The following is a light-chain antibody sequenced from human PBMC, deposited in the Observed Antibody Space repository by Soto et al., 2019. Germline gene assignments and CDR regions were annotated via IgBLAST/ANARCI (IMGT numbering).Light chain of an antibody. Sequence: EIILTQSPDTLSLSPWERATLSCRASQTVSSNYLAWCQQRPGQAPRLLIYGASTRAAGIPDRFSGSGSGTDFTLTITRLEPADSAVYFCQQYTGPPTTFGQGTRLEIK. CDR2: GAS. V-gene: IGKV3-20*01. J-gene: IGKJ5*01. CDR3: QQYTGPPTT. CDR1: QTVSSNY.